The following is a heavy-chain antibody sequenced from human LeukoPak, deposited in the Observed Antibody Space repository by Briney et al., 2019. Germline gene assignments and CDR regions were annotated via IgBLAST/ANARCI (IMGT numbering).Heavy chain of an antibody. J-gene: IGHJ4*02. V-gene: IGHV3-23*01. D-gene: IGHD5-24*01. CDR2: ISGSGGST. Sequence: GGSLRLSCAASGFTFSSYAMSWVRQAPGKGLEWVSAISGSGGSTYYADSVKGRFTISRDNSKSTLYLQMNSLRAEDTAVYYCAKGEEMATTPLFDYWGQGTLVTVSS. CDR1: GFTFSSYA. CDR3: AKGEEMATTPLFDY.